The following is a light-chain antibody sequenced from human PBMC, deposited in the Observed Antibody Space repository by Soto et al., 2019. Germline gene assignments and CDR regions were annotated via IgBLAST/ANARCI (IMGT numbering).Light chain of an antibody. Sequence: DIQMTQSPSTLSASVGDRVTITCRASQSISSWLAWYQQKPGKAPNVVIYKASTWDSGVPSRFSGSGSGTGFTLTISSLQPDDFATYYCQEYNSRPYTFGQGTKLEIK. CDR3: QEYNSRPYT. J-gene: IGKJ2*01. CDR2: KAS. CDR1: QSISSW. V-gene: IGKV1-5*03.